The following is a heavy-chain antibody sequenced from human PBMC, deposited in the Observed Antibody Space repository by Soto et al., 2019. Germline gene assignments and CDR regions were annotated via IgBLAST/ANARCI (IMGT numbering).Heavy chain of an antibody. CDR3: ARQSTRGSPFDY. CDR1: GGSISSYY. D-gene: IGHD3-10*01. J-gene: IGHJ4*02. V-gene: IGHV4-59*08. CDR2: IYYSGST. Sequence: SETLSLTCTVSGGSISSYYWSWIRQPPGKGLEWIGYIYYSGSTNYNPSLKSRVTISVDTSKNQFSLKLSSVTAADTAVYYCARQSTRGSPFDYWGQGTLVTVSS.